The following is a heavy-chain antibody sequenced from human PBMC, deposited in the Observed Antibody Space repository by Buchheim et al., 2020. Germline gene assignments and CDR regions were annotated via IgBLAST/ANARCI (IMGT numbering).Heavy chain of an antibody. D-gene: IGHD2-2*01. V-gene: IGHV3-30*18. Sequence: QVQLVESGGGVVQPGRSLRLSCAASGFSFSSYAMHWVRRAPGKGLEWVAVMSYDGSSKYYADSVEGRFTISRDTSKNTLYLQMNSLRAEDTAMYYCAKDRNFLGYCSSTSCYYYGMDVWGQGTT. CDR2: MSYDGSSK. CDR1: GFSFSSYA. CDR3: AKDRNFLGYCSSTSCYYYGMDV. J-gene: IGHJ6*02.